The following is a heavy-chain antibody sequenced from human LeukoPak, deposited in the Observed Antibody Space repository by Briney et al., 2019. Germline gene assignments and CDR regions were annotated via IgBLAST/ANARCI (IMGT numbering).Heavy chain of an antibody. J-gene: IGHJ4*02. CDR3: ARDLTERKYYIAY. CDR2: IVETGTDT. CDR1: AFTFSSFG. Sequence: GRSLRLSCAPSAFTFSSFGTHSVRQAPGECRGWVAYIVETGTDTYYADCRKDPLSISRTHTKNTLHPKVNCLRAADTALYSCARDLTERKYYIAYWGQGTLVTVSS. V-gene: IGHV3-30*02. D-gene: IGHD2-8*02.